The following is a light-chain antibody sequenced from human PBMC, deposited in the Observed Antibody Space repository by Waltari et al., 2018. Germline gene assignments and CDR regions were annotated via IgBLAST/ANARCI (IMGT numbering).Light chain of an antibody. Sequence: SYELTQPPSVSVSPGQTASLTCSGARLGDQYAYWYQQKPGQSPVRVIYQDSRRSSGIPERFSGSNSGNTATLTISGSQAMDEADYYCQAWDSNTVVFGGGTKLTVL. CDR1: RLGDQY. CDR2: QDS. J-gene: IGLJ2*01. CDR3: QAWDSNTVV. V-gene: IGLV3-1*01.